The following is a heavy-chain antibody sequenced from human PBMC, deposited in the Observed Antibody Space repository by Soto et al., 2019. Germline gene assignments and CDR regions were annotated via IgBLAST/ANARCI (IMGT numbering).Heavy chain of an antibody. V-gene: IGHV3-11*01. CDR2: ISSSGTTI. J-gene: IGHJ4*02. D-gene: IGHD3-3*01. CDR1: GFTFSDYY. Sequence: GGSLRLSCAASGFTFSDYYMSWIRQAPGKGLEWVSYISSSGTTIYYADSVKGRFTISRDNAKNSLYLQMNSLRAEDTAVYYCARVERGITIFGVVIPPFDYWGQGTLVTVSS. CDR3: ARVERGITIFGVVIPPFDY.